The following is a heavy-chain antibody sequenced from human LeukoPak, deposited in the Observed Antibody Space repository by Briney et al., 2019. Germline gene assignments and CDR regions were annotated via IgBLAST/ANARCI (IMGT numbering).Heavy chain of an antibody. CDR1: GFTFSSHG. D-gene: IGHD3-16*01. CDR3: AKEGSSTFRADFDC. Sequence: GRSLRLSCAASGFTFSSHGMHWVRQAPGKGLEWVAVASSDGGTLYYADFVKGRFTISRDNSRNTLYLQMNSLRAEDTAVYYCAKEGSSTFRADFDCWGQGTLVIVSS. J-gene: IGHJ4*02. CDR2: ASSDGGTL. V-gene: IGHV3-30*18.